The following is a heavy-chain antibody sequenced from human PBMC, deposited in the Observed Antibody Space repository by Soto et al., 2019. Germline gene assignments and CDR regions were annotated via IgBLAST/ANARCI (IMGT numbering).Heavy chain of an antibody. CDR1: RFSLTNGRMG. J-gene: IGHJ6*02. CDR3: ARMDGDYNYYGLDV. CDR2: FFSDAER. Sequence: GPTLVNPTETLTLTCSVSRFSLTNGRMGGSWIRQPPGKALEWLAHFFSDAERSYSTSMQSRLNMYKDSSGSQVVLTMTNMAPADTATYFCARMDGDYNYYGLDVWGHGIAVTVSS. V-gene: IGHV2-26*01. D-gene: IGHD4-17*01.